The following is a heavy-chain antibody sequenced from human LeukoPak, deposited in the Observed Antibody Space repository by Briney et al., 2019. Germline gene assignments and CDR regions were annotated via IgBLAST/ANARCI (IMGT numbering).Heavy chain of an antibody. Sequence: PSETLSLTCAVYGGSFSGYYWSWIRQPPGKGLAWIGEINHSGSTNYNPSLKSRFTISVDTSKNQFSLKLSSVTAADTAVYSCPRGRMRTTGTTDAFDIWGQGTMVTVSS. J-gene: IGHJ3*02. CDR3: PRGRMRTTGTTDAFDI. CDR2: INHSGST. V-gene: IGHV4-34*01. D-gene: IGHD1-1*01. CDR1: GGSFSGYY.